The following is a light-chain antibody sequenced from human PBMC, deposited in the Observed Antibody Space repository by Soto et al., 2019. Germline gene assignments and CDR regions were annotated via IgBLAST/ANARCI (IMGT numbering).Light chain of an antibody. V-gene: IGLV2-23*01. Sequence: QSALTQPASVSGSPGQSITISCTGTSSDVGSYNLVSWYQQHPGKAPKLMIYEGSTRPSGVSNRFSGSKSGNTASLTISGLQAEDEADYYCCSYAGSRGVVFGGGTQLTVL. CDR3: CSYAGSRGVV. J-gene: IGLJ2*01. CDR1: SSDVGSYNL. CDR2: EGS.